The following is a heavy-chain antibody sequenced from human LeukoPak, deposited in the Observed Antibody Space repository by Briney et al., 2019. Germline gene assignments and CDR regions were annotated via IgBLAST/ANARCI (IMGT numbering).Heavy chain of an antibody. CDR3: ARTGTHGAFDI. CDR1: GYTFTSYG. V-gene: IGHV1-46*01. CDR2: INPSGGST. D-gene: IGHD1-1*01. J-gene: IGHJ3*02. Sequence: ASVKVSCKASGYTFTSYGISWVRQAPGQGLEWMGIINPSGGSTSYAQKFQGRVTMTRDTSTSTVYMELSSLRSEDTAVYYCARTGTHGAFDIWGQGTKGTVSS.